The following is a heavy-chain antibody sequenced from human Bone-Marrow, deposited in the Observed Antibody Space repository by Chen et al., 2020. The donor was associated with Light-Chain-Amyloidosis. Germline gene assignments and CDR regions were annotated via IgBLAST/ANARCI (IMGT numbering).Heavy chain of an antibody. J-gene: IGHJ4*02. D-gene: IGHD4-4*01. CDR1: GDSLDSGNYY. CDR3: SRADYIERSFDY. CDR2: IYFSVNT. V-gene: IGHV4-31*03. Sequence: QVQLQESGPGLVKPSQTLSLTCTVSGDSLDSGNYYWSWIRQHPGKGLEWIGYIYFSVNTYYNPSLQSRVYISLDTFNNQFSPGVGSVTAADTAVYYWSRADYIERSFDYWGQGILVTVSS.